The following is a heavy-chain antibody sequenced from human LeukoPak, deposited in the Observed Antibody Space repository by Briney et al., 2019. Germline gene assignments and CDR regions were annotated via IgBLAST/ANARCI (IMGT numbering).Heavy chain of an antibody. CDR1: GFTFSSYA. Sequence: PGGSLRLSCSASGFTFSSYAMHWVRQAPGKGLEYVSTISSNGGSTYYADSVKGRFTISRDNSKNTLYLQMSSLRAEDTAVYYCVKDMDILTGRPRGGDAFDIWGQGTMVTVSS. CDR2: ISSNGGST. D-gene: IGHD3-9*01. V-gene: IGHV3-64D*06. J-gene: IGHJ3*02. CDR3: VKDMDILTGRPRGGDAFDI.